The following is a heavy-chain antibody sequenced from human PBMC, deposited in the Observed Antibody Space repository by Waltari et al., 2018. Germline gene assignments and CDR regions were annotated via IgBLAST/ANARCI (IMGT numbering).Heavy chain of an antibody. CDR1: GGSFSGYY. D-gene: IGHD3-3*01. CDR3: ARGSRATYYDFWSGYYFDY. J-gene: IGHJ4*02. V-gene: IGHV4-59*10. CDR2: IYTMGST. Sequence: QVQLQQWGAGLLKPSETLSLTCAVYGGSFSGYYWSWIRQPAGKGLEWIGRIYTMGSTNYNPALKSRVTISVDTSKNQFSLKLSSVTAADTAVYYCARGSRATYYDFWSGYYFDYWGQGTLVTVSS.